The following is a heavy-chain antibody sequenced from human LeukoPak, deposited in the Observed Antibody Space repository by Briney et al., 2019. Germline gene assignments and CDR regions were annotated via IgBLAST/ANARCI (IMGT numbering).Heavy chain of an antibody. CDR1: GFSFSYYA. CDR2: ISNNGTNK. CDR3: ARSTGDCSGGTCYSDFDC. V-gene: IGHV3-30*01. Sequence: PGGSLRLSCAASGFSFSYYAMHWVRQAPGKGLEWVAVISNNGTNKYYADSVKGRFTISRDNSKNTLYLQMNSLRAEDTAVYYCARSTGDCSGGTCYSDFDCWGQGTLATVSS. D-gene: IGHD2-15*01. J-gene: IGHJ4*02.